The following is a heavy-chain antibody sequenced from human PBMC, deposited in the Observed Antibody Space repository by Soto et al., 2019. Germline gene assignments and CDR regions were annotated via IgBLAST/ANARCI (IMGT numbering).Heavy chain of an antibody. V-gene: IGHV4-4*02. Sequence: QVQLQESGPGLVEPSGTLSLTCAVSGASISNTNWWSWVRQPPGKGLEWIGEIYHSGTTNCDPTRKSRVTIAVDKSKNQFSLKLCSVTAADTAVYDSAIPGAGEFDYWGEGTLVNVYS. CDR2: IYHSGTT. D-gene: IGHD1-26*01. J-gene: IGHJ4*02. CDR3: AIPGAGEFDY. CDR1: GASISNTNW.